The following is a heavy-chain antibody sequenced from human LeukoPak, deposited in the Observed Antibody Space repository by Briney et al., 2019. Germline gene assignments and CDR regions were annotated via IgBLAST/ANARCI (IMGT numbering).Heavy chain of an antibody. V-gene: IGHV3-9*01. J-gene: IGHJ4*02. CDR3: AKDVSDYVWGNYRHFDS. D-gene: IGHD3-16*02. CDR2: ISWNGDHV. CDR1: GFTFDDYA. Sequence: QTGGSLRLSCAASGFTFDDYAMHRVRQVPGKGLEWVAGISWNGDHVAYVDALKGRFTISRDNAKNSLYLQMNSLTDEDTALYYCAKDVSDYVWGNYRHFDSWGQGSLVTVSS.